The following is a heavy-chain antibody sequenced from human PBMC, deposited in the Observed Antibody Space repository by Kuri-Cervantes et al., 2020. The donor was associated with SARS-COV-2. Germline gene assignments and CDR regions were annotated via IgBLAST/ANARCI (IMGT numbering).Heavy chain of an antibody. D-gene: IGHD2-21*01. V-gene: IGHV3-30*18. CDR3: AKDRVGVQDF. J-gene: IGHJ4*02. CDR1: GFNFSRAD. CDR2: ISRDGKNK. Sequence: GGSLRLSCAASGFNFSRADMHWVRQAPGKGLEWVAVISRDGKNKKCIASGKGRFTISRDNSQNTLYLHMKGLRSEDTAMYYCAKDRVGVQDFWGQGTLVTVSS.